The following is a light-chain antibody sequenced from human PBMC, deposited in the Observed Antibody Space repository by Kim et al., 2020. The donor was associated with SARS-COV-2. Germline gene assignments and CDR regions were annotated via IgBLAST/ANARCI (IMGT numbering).Light chain of an antibody. Sequence: SYELTQPPSVSVAPGKTAGITCGGNNIGSKSVHWYQQKPGQAPVLVIYYDSDRPSGIPERFSVSNSGNTATLTISRVEAGDEADYYCQVWDSSSDHYVFGTGTKVTVL. CDR3: QVWDSSSDHYV. CDR1: NIGSKS. V-gene: IGLV3-21*04. CDR2: YDS. J-gene: IGLJ1*01.